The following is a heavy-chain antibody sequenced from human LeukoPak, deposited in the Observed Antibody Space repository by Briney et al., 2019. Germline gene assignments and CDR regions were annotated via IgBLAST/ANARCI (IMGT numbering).Heavy chain of an antibody. CDR1: GGSISSSSYY. J-gene: IGHJ4*02. CDR2: IYYSGST. CDR3: ASRTYYDILTGLNFDY. V-gene: IGHV4-39*01. D-gene: IGHD3-9*01. Sequence: SETLSLTCTVSGGSISSSSYYWGWIRQPPGKGLEWIGSIYYSGSTYYNPSLKSRVTISVDTSKNQFSLKLSSVTAADTAVYYCASRTYYDILTGLNFDYWGQGTLVTVSS.